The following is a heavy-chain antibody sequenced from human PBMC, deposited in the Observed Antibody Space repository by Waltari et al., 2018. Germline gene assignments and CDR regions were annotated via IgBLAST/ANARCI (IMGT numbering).Heavy chain of an antibody. V-gene: IGHV3-23*01. CDR3: TSWRVVAGTGWFDS. CDR2: IRNSGGNT. Sequence: EVQLLESGGGLVQPGGSLRLSCAASGFSCSNYAMAWVRQAPGKGLGWVSGIRNSGGNTYYGDSVKGRFAISRDNSRNTLHLQMNGLRAEDTAIYYCTSWRVVAGTGWFDSWGQGTLVTVSS. CDR1: GFSCSNYA. D-gene: IGHD2-15*01. J-gene: IGHJ5*01.